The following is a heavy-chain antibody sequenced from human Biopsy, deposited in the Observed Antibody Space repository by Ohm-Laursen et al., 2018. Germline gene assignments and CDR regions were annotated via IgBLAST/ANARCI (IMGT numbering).Heavy chain of an antibody. D-gene: IGHD5-12*01. Sequence: PSETRSLTCTVSGGSVSSGSYYWSWIRQPPGKGLEWIGYIYYSGSTNYNPSLKSRVTISVDTSRNQFSLKLSSVTAADTAVYYCAGRPWPNAFDIWGQGTMVTVSS. CDR2: IYYSGST. CDR3: AGRPWPNAFDI. CDR1: GGSVSSGSYY. J-gene: IGHJ3*02. V-gene: IGHV4-61*01.